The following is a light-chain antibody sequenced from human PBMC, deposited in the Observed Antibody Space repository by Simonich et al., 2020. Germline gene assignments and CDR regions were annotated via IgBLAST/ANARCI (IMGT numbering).Light chain of an antibody. J-gene: IGLJ2*01. Sequence: QLVLTQSPSASASLGASVKLTCPLSSGHSSYAIAWHQQQPEKGPRYLMKLNSDVGHSKGDGIPDRFSGSSAGAERYLTISSLQSEDEADYYCQTWGTGIAVFGGGTKLTVL. CDR3: QTWGTGIAV. V-gene: IGLV4-69*01. CDR2: LNSDVGH. CDR1: SGHSSYA.